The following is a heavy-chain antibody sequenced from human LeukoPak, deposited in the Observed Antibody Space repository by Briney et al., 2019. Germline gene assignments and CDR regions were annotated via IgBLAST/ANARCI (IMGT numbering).Heavy chain of an antibody. D-gene: IGHD6-13*01. CDR1: GYTLTSYD. CDR3: ARGHRSSWYQVYYYYYMDV. J-gene: IGHJ6*03. CDR2: MNPNSGNT. Sequence: ASVKVSCKASGYTLTSYDISWVRQATGQGLEWMGCMNPNSGNTGYAQKFQGRGTMSRNTSISTAYMELSSLRSEDTAVYYCARGHRSSWYQVYYYYYMDVWGKGTTVTISS. V-gene: IGHV1-8*01.